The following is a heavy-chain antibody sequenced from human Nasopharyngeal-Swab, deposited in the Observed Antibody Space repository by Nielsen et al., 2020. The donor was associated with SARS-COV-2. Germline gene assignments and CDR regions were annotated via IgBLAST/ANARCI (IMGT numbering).Heavy chain of an antibody. V-gene: IGHV3-48*02. J-gene: IGHJ6*02. CDR3: AREPAARPPAPDYYYYYGMDV. Sequence: GESLKISCAASGFTFSRYSMNWVRQAPGKGLEWVSYISSSSNTIYYADPVKGRFTISRDNAKNSLYLQMNSLRDEDTAVYYCAREPAARPPAPDYYYYYGMDVWGQGTTVTVSS. CDR2: ISSSSNTI. D-gene: IGHD6-6*01. CDR1: GFTFSRYS.